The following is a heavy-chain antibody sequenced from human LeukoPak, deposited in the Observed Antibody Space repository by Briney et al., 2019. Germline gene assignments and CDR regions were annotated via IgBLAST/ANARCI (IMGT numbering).Heavy chain of an antibody. D-gene: IGHD1-26*01. V-gene: IGHV3-30*09. CDR3: ARAMGAGTDY. CDR1: GFTFSSYA. Sequence: GRSLRLSCAASGFTFSSYAMHWVRQAPGKGLEWVAVISYDGSNKYYADSVKGRFAISRDNSKNTLYLQMNSLRAEDTAVYYCARAMGAGTDYWGQGTLVTVSS. CDR2: ISYDGSNK. J-gene: IGHJ4*02.